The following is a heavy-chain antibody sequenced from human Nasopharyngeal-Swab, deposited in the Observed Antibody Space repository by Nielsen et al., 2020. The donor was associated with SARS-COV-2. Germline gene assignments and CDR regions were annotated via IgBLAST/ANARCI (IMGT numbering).Heavy chain of an antibody. D-gene: IGHD4-11*01. Sequence: GGSLRLSCAPSGFSVGSNYVSWVRQAPGKGLEWVSILYSGGVTFYADSVEGRFSISRDNSKNTIYLQMNNLRAEDTALYYCARDRNTVLAGHSYFGMDVWGQGTMVTVSS. V-gene: IGHV3-53*01. CDR3: ARDRNTVLAGHSYFGMDV. CDR2: LYSGGVT. CDR1: GFSVGSNY. J-gene: IGHJ6*02.